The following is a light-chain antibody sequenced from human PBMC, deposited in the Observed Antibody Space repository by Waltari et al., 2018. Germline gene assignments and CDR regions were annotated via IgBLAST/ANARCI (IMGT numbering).Light chain of an antibody. CDR1: RSAAGGSNH. CDR3: SSYTSSSTVV. Sequence: SPLPQPATVSGSPGQSITLPCPRTRSAAGGSNHVPWYQPHPGKSPKLMIYDVSNRPSGVSNRFSGSKSGNTASLTISGLQAEDEADYYCSSYTSSSTVVFGGGTKLTVL. V-gene: IGLV2-14*03. CDR2: DVS. J-gene: IGLJ2*01.